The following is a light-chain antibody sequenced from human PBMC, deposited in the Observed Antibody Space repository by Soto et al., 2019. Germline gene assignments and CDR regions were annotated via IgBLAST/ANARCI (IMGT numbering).Light chain of an antibody. CDR1: QSVSSY. Sequence: EIVLTQSPATLSLSPGEGATLSCRASQSVSSYLAWYQQKPGQAPRLLIHDASHRATGLPARFSGSGSGTDFTLTLSRLEPDDFAVYYCQQRSIWPPTFGGGTKVESK. V-gene: IGKV3-11*01. CDR3: QQRSIWPPT. J-gene: IGKJ4*01. CDR2: DAS.